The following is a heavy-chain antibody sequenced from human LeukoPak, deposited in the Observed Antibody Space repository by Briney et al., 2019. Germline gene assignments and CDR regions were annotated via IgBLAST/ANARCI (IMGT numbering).Heavy chain of an antibody. J-gene: IGHJ6*04. Sequence: GGSLRLSCAASGFTFSSFTMNWVRQAPGKGLEWVSSISSSSSYIYYADSVKGRFTISRDDAKNSLFLQMNSLRAEDTAVYYCATRYCSIAACRASSYKCMDDWGKGTTVIVSS. D-gene: IGHD2-2*01. CDR1: GFTFSSFT. CDR3: ATRYCSIAACRASSYKCMDD. V-gene: IGHV3-21*01. CDR2: ISSSSSYI.